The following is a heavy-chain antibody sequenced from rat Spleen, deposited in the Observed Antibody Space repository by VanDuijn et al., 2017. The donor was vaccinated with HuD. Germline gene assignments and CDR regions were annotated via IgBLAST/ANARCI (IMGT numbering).Heavy chain of an antibody. CDR3: ASRRGPWFAY. Sequence: EVQLVESGGGLVQPGRSLKLSCAASGFTFSDYAMAWVRQAPKKGLEWVASITYDGSSTYYRGSVKGRFTISRDYAKSTLYLQMDSLRSEDTATYYCASRRGPWFAYWGQGTLVTVSS. V-gene: IGHV5-17*01. D-gene: IGHD1-1*01. CDR1: GFTFSDYA. J-gene: IGHJ3*01. CDR2: ITYDGSST.